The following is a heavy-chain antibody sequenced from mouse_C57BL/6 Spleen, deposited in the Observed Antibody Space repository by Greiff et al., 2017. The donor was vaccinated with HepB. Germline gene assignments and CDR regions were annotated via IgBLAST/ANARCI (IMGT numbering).Heavy chain of an antibody. V-gene: IGHV1-62-2*01. Sequence: QVQLQQSGAELVKPGASVKLSCKASGYTFTEYTIHWVKQRSGQGLEWIGWFYPGSGSIKYNEKFKDKATLTADKSSSTVYMELSRLTSEDSAVYVCARHEDGYSNYPAWFAYWGQGTLVTVSA. CDR2: FYPGSGSI. D-gene: IGHD2-5*01. J-gene: IGHJ3*01. CDR1: GYTFTEYT. CDR3: ARHEDGYSNYPAWFAY.